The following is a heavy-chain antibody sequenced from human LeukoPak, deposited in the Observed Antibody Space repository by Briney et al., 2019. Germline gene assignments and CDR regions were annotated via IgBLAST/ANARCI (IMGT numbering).Heavy chain of an antibody. V-gene: IGHV1-18*01. CDR2: ISAYNGNT. CDR3: ARESGIVVVPAAIGWFDP. Sequence: ASVKVSCKASGYTFTSYGISWVRQAPGQGLEWMGWISAYNGNTNYAQKLQGRVTMTTDTSTSTAYMELRSLRSDDTAAYYCARESGIVVVPAAIGWFDPWGQGALVTVSS. J-gene: IGHJ5*02. D-gene: IGHD2-2*01. CDR1: GYTFTSYG.